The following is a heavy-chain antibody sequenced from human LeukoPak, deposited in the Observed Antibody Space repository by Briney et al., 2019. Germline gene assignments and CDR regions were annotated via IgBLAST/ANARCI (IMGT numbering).Heavy chain of an antibody. CDR3: ARVLPITIFGVVNSGWFDP. Sequence: ASVKVSCKASGGTFSSYAISWVRQAPGQGLEWMGRIIPILGIANYAQKFQGRVTITADKSTSTAYMELTSLRSEDTAVYYCARVLPITIFGVVNSGWFDPWGQGTLVTVSS. D-gene: IGHD3-3*01. CDR1: GGTFSSYA. J-gene: IGHJ5*02. V-gene: IGHV1-69*04. CDR2: IIPILGIA.